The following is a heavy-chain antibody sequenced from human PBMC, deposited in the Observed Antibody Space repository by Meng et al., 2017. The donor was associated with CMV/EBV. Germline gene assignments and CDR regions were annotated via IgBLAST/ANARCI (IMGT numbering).Heavy chain of an antibody. CDR1: SGYY. V-gene: IGHV4-39*07. CDR3: ARGRPIVVVPAARTYNWFDP. D-gene: IGHD2-2*01. Sequence: SGYYWGWIRQPPGKGLEWIGSIYYSGSTYYNPSLKSRVTISVDTSKNQFSLKLSSVTAADTAVYYCARGRPIVVVPAARTYNWFDPWGQGTLVTVSS. J-gene: IGHJ5*02. CDR2: IYYSGST.